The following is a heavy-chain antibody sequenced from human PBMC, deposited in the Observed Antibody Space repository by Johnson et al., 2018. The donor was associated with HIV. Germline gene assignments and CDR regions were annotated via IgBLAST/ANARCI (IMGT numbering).Heavy chain of an antibody. V-gene: IGHV3-9*01. CDR2: ISWNSGSI. Sequence: QLVESGGGLVKPGGSLRLSCVASGFTFDDYAMHWVRQAPGKGLEWVSGISWNSGSIGYADSVKGRFTISRDNAKNSLYVQMNSLRAEDTAVYYCARAGYGDYWYAFDIWGQGTMVTVSS. CDR3: ARAGYGDYWYAFDI. CDR1: GFTFDDYA. D-gene: IGHD4-17*01. J-gene: IGHJ3*02.